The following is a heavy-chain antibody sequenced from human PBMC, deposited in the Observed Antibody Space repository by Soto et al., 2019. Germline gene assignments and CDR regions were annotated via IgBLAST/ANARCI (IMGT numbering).Heavy chain of an antibody. CDR1: GFTLGNYW. J-gene: IGHJ3*02. CDR3: AKDQWGGAFDI. D-gene: IGHD3-10*01. V-gene: IGHV3-7*01. Sequence: GGSLRLSCVASGFTLGNYWMAWVRQTPGKRLEFVANIREDGNEFNHVDSVRGRFTISRDNTRNSLFLQMDSLRDEDTAVYYCAKDQWGGAFDIGGQGTMVTVSS. CDR2: IREDGNEF.